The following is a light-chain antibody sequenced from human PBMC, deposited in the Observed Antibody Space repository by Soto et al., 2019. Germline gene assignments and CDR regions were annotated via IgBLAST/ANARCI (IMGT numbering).Light chain of an antibody. Sequence: DIPMTQSPSSLSASVGDRVTITCRASQSISSYLNWYQRKPGKAPQLLIYAASSLQSGVPPRFSGGGSGTDFTLTISSLQPDDFATYFCQQSYTTPTTFGQGTKVEI. CDR1: QSISSY. J-gene: IGKJ1*01. CDR3: QQSYTTPTT. V-gene: IGKV1-39*01. CDR2: AAS.